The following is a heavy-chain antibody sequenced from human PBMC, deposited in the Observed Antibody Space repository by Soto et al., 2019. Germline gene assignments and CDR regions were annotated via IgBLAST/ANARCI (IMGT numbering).Heavy chain of an antibody. D-gene: IGHD6-6*01. Sequence: PGGSLRLSCAASGFTFSNAWMNWVRQAPGKGLEWVGRIKSKTDGGTTDYAAPVKGRFTISRDDSKNTLYLQMNSLKTEDTAVYYCTTVQYSISARYYYYYYGMDVWGQGTTVTVSS. V-gene: IGHV3-15*07. CDR1: GFTFSNAW. J-gene: IGHJ6*02. CDR3: TTVQYSISARYYYYYYGMDV. CDR2: IKSKTDGGTT.